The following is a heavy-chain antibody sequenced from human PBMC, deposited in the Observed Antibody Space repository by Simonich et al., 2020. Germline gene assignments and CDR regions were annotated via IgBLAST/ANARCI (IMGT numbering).Heavy chain of an antibody. D-gene: IGHD1-1*01. CDR2: LKNSGST. CDR1: GGSFSGHY. Sequence: QVQLQQWGAGLLKPSETLSLTCAVYGGSFSGHYGSWIRQPPGMGLGWIGELKNSGSTNYNPSLKSRVTRSGDTSKNQFSLKLSSVTAADTAVYYCARGKGWKNAFDIWGQGTMVTVSS. V-gene: IGHV4-34*01. CDR3: ARGKGWKNAFDI. J-gene: IGHJ3*02.